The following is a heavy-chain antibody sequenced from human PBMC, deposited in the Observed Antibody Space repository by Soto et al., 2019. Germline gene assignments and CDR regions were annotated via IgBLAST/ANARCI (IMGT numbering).Heavy chain of an antibody. CDR3: ARVRTGQWRWGFDY. Sequence: QVTLKESGPVLVKPTETLTLTCTVSGFSLSNARMGVSWIRQPPGKALEWLGHIFWNDEKSYTTSLKNRLTXYKXTXRSQVLLTLTNMDTVDTATYYCARVRTGQWRWGFDYWGQGTLVTVSS. CDR1: GFSLSNARMG. D-gene: IGHD6-19*01. J-gene: IGHJ4*02. V-gene: IGHV2-26*01. CDR2: IFWNDEK.